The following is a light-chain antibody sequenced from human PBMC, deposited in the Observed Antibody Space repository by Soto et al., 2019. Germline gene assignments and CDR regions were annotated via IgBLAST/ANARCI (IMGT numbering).Light chain of an antibody. CDR1: SSDVGGYNY. CDR3: SSYTSSTTRGIDV. Sequence: QSALTQPASVSGSPGQSITISCTGTSSDVGGYNYVSWYQQHPGKAPKLIIYEVSNRHSGVSNRFSGSKSGNTASLTISGLQAEDEADYYCSSYTSSTTRGIDVFGTGTKLTVL. CDR2: EVS. J-gene: IGLJ1*01. V-gene: IGLV2-14*01.